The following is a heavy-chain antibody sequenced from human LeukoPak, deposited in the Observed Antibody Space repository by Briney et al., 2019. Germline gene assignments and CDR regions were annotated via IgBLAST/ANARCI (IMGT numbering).Heavy chain of an antibody. D-gene: IGHD2-2*01. J-gene: IGHJ6*04. CDR3: AKPRGYCSSTSCYANYYYYYGMDV. CDR1: GFTFSSYA. Sequence: GRSLRPSCAAAGFTFSSYAMSWVRQAPGKGLEWVSAISGSGGSTYYADSVKGRFTISRDNSKNTLYLQMNSLRAEDTAVYYCAKPRGYCSSTSCYANYYYYYGMDVWGKGTTVTVSS. CDR2: ISGSGGST. V-gene: IGHV3-23*01.